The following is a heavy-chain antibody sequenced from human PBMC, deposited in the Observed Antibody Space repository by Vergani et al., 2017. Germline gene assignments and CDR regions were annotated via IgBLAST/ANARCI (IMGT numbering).Heavy chain of an antibody. V-gene: IGHV4-4*03. D-gene: IGHD2-2*02. Sequence: QVQLQESGPGLVKPPGTLSLTCAVSGDSISSNNCWTWVRQPPGKGLEWIGEICHTDDNKYSPSLKSRVTVSVDESRNLFSLRLNSVTAADTAVYYCATIGYRRWGYYFDYWGQGILVTVSS. CDR2: ICHTDDN. J-gene: IGHJ4*02. CDR3: ATIGYRRWGYYFDY. CDR1: GDSISSNNC.